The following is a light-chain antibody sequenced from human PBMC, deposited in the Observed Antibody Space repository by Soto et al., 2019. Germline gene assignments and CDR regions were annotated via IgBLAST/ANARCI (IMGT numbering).Light chain of an antibody. Sequence: DIQMTQSPSSLSASVGDRVTITCRASQSISSYLNWYQQKPGKAPKLPIYAASSLQSGFPSRFSGSGSGTDFTLTISSLQPEDFATYYCQQSYSTPVTFGGGTKVEIK. CDR1: QSISSY. CDR2: AAS. V-gene: IGKV1-39*01. J-gene: IGKJ4*01. CDR3: QQSYSTPVT.